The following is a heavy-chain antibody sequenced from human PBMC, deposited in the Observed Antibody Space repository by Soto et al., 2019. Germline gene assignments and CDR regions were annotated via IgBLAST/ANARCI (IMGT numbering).Heavy chain of an antibody. CDR2: IIPIFGTA. J-gene: IGHJ4*02. Sequence: ASVKVSCKASGGTFSSYAIGWVRQAPGQGLEWMGGIIPIFGTANYAQKVQGRVTITADKSTSTAYRELSSLRSEDTAGYYWARARETHYEDRSGYYYTPDPDDWGQGTMVTVSS. CDR3: ARARETHYEDRSGYYYTPDPDD. CDR1: GGTFSSYA. V-gene: IGHV1-69*06. D-gene: IGHD3-22*01.